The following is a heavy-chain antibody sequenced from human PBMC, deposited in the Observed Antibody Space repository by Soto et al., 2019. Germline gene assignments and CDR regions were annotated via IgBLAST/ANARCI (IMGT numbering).Heavy chain of an antibody. CDR1: GFTFSSYA. D-gene: IGHD3-9*01. V-gene: IGHV3-30-3*01. Sequence: PGGSLRLSCAASGFTFSSYAMHWVRQAPGKGLEWVAVISYDGSNKYYADSVEGRFTISRDNSKNTLYLQMNSLRAEDTAVYYCARSYDILTGSQDLGFDIWGQGTMVTVSS. CDR2: ISYDGSNK. J-gene: IGHJ3*02. CDR3: ARSYDILTGSQDLGFDI.